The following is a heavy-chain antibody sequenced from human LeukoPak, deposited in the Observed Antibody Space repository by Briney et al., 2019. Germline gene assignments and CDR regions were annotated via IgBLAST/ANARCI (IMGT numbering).Heavy chain of an antibody. CDR2: IKEDGSEK. CDR3: ARRGSTDY. D-gene: IGHD2/OR15-2a*01. J-gene: IGHJ4*02. V-gene: IGHV3-7*03. CDR1: GFSFRGYW. Sequence: GGSLRLSCAASGFSFRGYWMTWVRQAPGKGLEWVANIKEDGSEKYYADFVEGRFTISRDNAKNSLDLQMNSLRAEDTAVYYCARRGSTDYWGQGTLVTVSS.